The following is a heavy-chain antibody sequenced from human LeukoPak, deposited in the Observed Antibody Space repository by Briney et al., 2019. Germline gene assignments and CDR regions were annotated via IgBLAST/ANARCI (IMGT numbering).Heavy chain of an antibody. CDR3: AKDLVYLGYCSSTSCYAYAIDI. V-gene: IGHV3-30*18. J-gene: IGHJ3*02. Sequence: GGSLRLSCAAPGLTFSRYGMHWVRQAPGKGLEWVAVISYDGSNKYYADSVKGRFTISRDNSKNTLYLQMNSLRAEDTAVYYCAKDLVYLGYCSSTSCYAYAIDIWGQGTMVTVSS. CDR1: GLTFSRYG. D-gene: IGHD2-2*01. CDR2: ISYDGSNK.